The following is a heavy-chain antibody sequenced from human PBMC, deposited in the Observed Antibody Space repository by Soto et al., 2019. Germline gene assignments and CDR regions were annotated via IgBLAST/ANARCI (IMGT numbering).Heavy chain of an antibody. CDR2: LNHDEYIT. D-gene: IGHD3-10*01. CDR3: ARDSGAGLDV. V-gene: IGHV3-74*03. J-gene: IGHJ6*02. CDR1: GFIFSDYW. Sequence: EVQLVESGRGLVRPGGSLRLSCAASGFIFSDYWMNWGRQAAGKGLEGLSRLNHDEYITTYADSVKGRCTISRDNAKNILYLQINSLSAEDSAVYYCARDSGAGLDVWGRGTSVTVSS.